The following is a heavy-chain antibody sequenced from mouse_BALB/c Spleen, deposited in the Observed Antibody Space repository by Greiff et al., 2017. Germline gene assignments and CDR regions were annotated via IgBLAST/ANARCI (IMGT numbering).Heavy chain of an antibody. CDR1: GFTFSSFG. J-gene: IGHJ3*01. Sequence: EVQVVESGGGLVQPGGSRKLSCAASGFTFSSFGMHWVRQAPEKGLEWVAYISSGSSTIYYADTVKGRFTISRDNPKNTLFLQMTSLRSEDTAMYYCASYGNYASWFAYWGQGTLVTVSA. CDR3: ASYGNYASWFAY. CDR2: ISSGSSTI. D-gene: IGHD2-1*01. V-gene: IGHV5-17*02.